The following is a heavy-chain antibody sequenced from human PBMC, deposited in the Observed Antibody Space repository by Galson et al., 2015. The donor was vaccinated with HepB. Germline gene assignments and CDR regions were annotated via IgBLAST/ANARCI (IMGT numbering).Heavy chain of an antibody. CDR1: GYTFTSYG. V-gene: IGHV1-18*04. D-gene: IGHD3-9*01. CDR3: ARDTLGKYYYILTGYYSFVY. J-gene: IGHJ4*02. Sequence: QSGAEVKKPGESLRISCKASGYTFTSYGISWVRQAPGQGLEWMGWISAYKDNTNYAQNFQGRVTMTTDTSTSTAYMELRSLRSDDTAVYYCARDTLGKYYYILTGYYSFVYWGQGTLVTVSS. CDR2: ISAYKDNT.